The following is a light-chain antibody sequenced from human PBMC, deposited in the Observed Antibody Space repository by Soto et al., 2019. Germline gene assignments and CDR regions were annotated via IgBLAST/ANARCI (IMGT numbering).Light chain of an antibody. J-gene: IGKJ1*01. V-gene: IGKV1-39*01. Sequence: DLPMPQSPSSLSASVGDRVTITCRASQRISSHLNWYQQKPGKAPKLLIYAASRLESGVPSTFSGSGSGTDFTLTISSLEPGDFATYFCQQSYNPLRTFGQGTKVDIK. CDR1: QRISSH. CDR2: AAS. CDR3: QQSYNPLRT.